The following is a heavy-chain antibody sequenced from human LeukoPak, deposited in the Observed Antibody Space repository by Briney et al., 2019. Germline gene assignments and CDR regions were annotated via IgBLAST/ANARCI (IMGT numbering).Heavy chain of an antibody. V-gene: IGHV5-51*01. CDR2: IYPGDSDT. D-gene: IGHD3-10*01. J-gene: IGHJ5*02. CDR3: ARGGDTMVRGVRA. CDR1: GYRFTSYW. Sequence: GESLKTSCKGSGYRFTSYWIGWVRQMPGKGLEWMGIIYPGDSDTRYSPSFQGQVTISADKSISTAYLQWSSLKASDTAMYYCARGGDTMVRGVRAWGQGTLVTVSS.